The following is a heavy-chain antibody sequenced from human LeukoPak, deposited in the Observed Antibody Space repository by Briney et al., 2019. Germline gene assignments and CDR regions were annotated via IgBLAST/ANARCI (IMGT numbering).Heavy chain of an antibody. CDR1: GFTFNNYA. V-gene: IGHV3-23*01. CDR2: ISGSGGST. D-gene: IGHD3-22*01. CDR3: ARAVSSGYYGGAFDI. J-gene: IGHJ3*02. Sequence: GGSLRLSCAASGFTFNNYAMSWVRQAPGKGLEWVSGISGSGGSTHYADSVKGRFTISRDNSKNTLYLQMNSLRADDTAVYYCARAVSSGYYGGAFDIWGQGTMVTVSS.